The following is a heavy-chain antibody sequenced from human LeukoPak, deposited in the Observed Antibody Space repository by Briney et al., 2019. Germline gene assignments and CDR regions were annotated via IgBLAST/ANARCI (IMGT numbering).Heavy chain of an antibody. Sequence: GASVKVSCKASGGTFSSYAISWVRQAPGQGLEWMGRIIPILGIANYAQKFQGRVTITADKSTSTAYMELSSLRSEDTAEYCCARNGYYYDSSGYFDDYWGQGTLVTVSS. V-gene: IGHV1-69*04. D-gene: IGHD3-22*01. CDR1: GGTFSSYA. CDR3: ARNGYYYDSSGYFDDY. CDR2: IIPILGIA. J-gene: IGHJ4*02.